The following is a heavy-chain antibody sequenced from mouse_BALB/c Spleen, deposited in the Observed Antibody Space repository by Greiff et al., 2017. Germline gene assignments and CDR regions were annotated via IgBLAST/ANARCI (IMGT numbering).Heavy chain of an antibody. J-gene: IGHJ3*01. CDR3: ARRGLSFAY. D-gene: IGHD3-1*01. CDR1: GYTFTDYV. V-gene: IGHV1-81*01. Sequence: QVQLQQSGPELVKPGASVKMSCKASGYTFTDYVISWVKQRTGQGLEWIGEIYPGSGGTYYNEKFKGKATLTADKSSNTAYMQLSSLTSEDSAVYFCARRGLSFAYWGQGTLVTVSA. CDR2: IYPGSGGT.